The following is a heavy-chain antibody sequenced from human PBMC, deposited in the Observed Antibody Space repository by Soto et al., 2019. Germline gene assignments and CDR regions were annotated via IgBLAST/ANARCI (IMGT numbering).Heavy chain of an antibody. CDR1: GLTVSNNY. V-gene: IGHV3-53*01. Sequence: EVQLVESGGGLIQPGGSLRLSCAASGLTVSNNYMSWVRQAPGKGLEWVSIIYSGGSTYYADSVTGRFTISRDNSKNTVYLQMDSRRAEDTAVYYCARAFNWNDAYFDYWGQGTLVTVSS. D-gene: IGHD1-1*01. CDR2: IYSGGST. CDR3: ARAFNWNDAYFDY. J-gene: IGHJ4*02.